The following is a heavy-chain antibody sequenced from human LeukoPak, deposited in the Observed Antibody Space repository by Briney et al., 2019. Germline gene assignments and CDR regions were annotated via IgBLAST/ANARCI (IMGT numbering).Heavy chain of an antibody. CDR3: AKGVYCSSTSCVQPQSIDY. CDR1: GFTFSSYA. CDR2: ISGSGGST. J-gene: IGHJ4*02. V-gene: IGHV3-23*01. D-gene: IGHD2-2*01. Sequence: GGSLRLSCAASGFTFSSYAMSWVRQAPGKGLEWVSAISGSGGSTYYADSVKGRFTISRDNSKNTLYLQMNSLRAEDTAVYYCAKGVYCSSTSCVQPQSIDYWGRGTLVTVSS.